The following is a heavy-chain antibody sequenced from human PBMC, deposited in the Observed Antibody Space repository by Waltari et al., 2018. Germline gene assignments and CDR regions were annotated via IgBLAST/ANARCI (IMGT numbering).Heavy chain of an antibody. CDR1: GFTFSSYA. V-gene: IGHV3-30*01. Sequence: QVQLVESGGGLVQPARSLRLPCAASGFTFSSYARHWVRQAPGKGLEWVAVISYDGSNKYYADSVKGRFTISRDNSKNTLYLQMNSLRAEDTAVYYCARDPSSVPTGYWGQGTLVTVSS. CDR2: ISYDGSNK. J-gene: IGHJ4*02. CDR3: ARDPSSVPTGY. D-gene: IGHD3-22*01.